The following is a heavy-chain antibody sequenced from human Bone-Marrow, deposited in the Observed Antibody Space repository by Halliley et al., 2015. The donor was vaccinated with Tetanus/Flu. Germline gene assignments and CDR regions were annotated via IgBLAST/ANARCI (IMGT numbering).Heavy chain of an antibody. J-gene: IGHJ6*02. CDR2: MFHSGSS. Sequence: TLSLTCTVSGDSISSSKWWNWVRQPPGKGLEWIGEMFHSGSSNYNPSLKSRVTISIDKSKNQFSLKLTSVTAADMAVYYCAMGGITFYGMDVWGQGTTVTVTS. CDR1: GDSISSSKW. D-gene: IGHD1-26*01. CDR3: AMGGITFYGMDV. V-gene: IGHV4-4*02.